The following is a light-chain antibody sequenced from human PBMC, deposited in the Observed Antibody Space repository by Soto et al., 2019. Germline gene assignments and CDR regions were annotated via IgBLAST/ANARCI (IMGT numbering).Light chain of an antibody. V-gene: IGKV1-5*03. CDR3: QHYNSYPWT. Sequence: DIQMTQSPSTLSASVGDRVTVTCRASQSISSWLAWYQQKAGKAPNLLIHKASHLESGVPSRFSGSGSGTEFTLTISSLQPGDYATYYCQHYNSYPWTFGQGTKVDI. CDR2: KAS. J-gene: IGKJ1*01. CDR1: QSISSW.